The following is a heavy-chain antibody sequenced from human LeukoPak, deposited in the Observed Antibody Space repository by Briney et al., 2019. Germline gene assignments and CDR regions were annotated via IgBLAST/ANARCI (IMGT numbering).Heavy chain of an antibody. J-gene: IGHJ4*02. CDR1: GFTFSTYG. V-gene: IGHV3-30*18. Sequence: GRSLRLSCAASGFTFSTYGMHWVRQAPGKGLEWVAVISYDGSNKYYADSVKGRFTISRDNSKNTLYLQMNSLRAEDTAVYYCAKSMVRGVTLNIDFDYWGQGTLVTVSS. CDR2: ISYDGSNK. D-gene: IGHD3-10*01. CDR3: AKSMVRGVTLNIDFDY.